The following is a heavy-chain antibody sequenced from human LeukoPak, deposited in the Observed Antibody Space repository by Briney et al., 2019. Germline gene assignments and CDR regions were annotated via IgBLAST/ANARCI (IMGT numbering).Heavy chain of an antibody. CDR1: GFTFSSYW. J-gene: IGHJ4*02. CDR2: IKQDGSEK. D-gene: IGHD6-6*01. CDR3: ARDQASLTIAAPLDY. V-gene: IGHV3-7*01. Sequence: GSLRLSCAASGFTFSSYWMSWVRPAPGKGLKWVANIKQDGSEKYYVDSVKGRFTISRDNAKNSLYLQMNSLRAEDTAVYYCARDQASLTIAAPLDYWGQGTLVTVSS.